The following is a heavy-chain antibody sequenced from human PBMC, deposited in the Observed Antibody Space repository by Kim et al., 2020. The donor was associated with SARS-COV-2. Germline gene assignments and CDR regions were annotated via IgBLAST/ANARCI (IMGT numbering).Heavy chain of an antibody. CDR1: GYTFTSYG. CDR2: ISAYNGNT. D-gene: IGHD2-2*01. Sequence: ASVKVSCKASGYTFTSYGISWVRQAPGQGLEWMGWISAYNGNTNYAQKLQGRVTMTTDTSTSTAYMELRSLRSDDTAVYYCARDQDVVVPAAHPLYYYGMDVWGQGTTVTVSS. CDR3: ARDQDVVVPAAHPLYYYGMDV. J-gene: IGHJ6*02. V-gene: IGHV1-18*01.